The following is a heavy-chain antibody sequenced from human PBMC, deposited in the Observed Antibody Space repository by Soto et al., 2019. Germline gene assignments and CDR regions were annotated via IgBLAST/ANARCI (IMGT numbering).Heavy chain of an antibody. V-gene: IGHV4-4*07. J-gene: IGHJ5*02. CDR2: IYSDGTT. D-gene: IGHD5-18*01. CDR1: GGSISGYY. CDR3: ARDRGYRSGSFGS. Sequence: SETLSLTCIVSGGSISGYYWSWIRQPAGKELEWIGRIYSDGTTNYNPSLKGRGTMSVDTSKKQISLKLTSVTAADTAMYYCARDRGYRSGSFGSWGQGILVTVSS.